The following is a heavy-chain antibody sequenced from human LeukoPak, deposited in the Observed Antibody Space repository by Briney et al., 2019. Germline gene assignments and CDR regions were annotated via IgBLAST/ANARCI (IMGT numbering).Heavy chain of an antibody. CDR1: GGSISSNSYY. CDR3: ARDSRSGWGNWFDP. Sequence: SETLSLTCAVSGGSISSNSYYWGWIRQPPGKGLEWIGSIYYSGSTYYNPSLKSRVAISVDTSKNQFSLKLSSVTAADTAVYYCARDSRSGWGNWFDPWGQGTLVTVSS. V-gene: IGHV4-39*07. CDR2: IYYSGST. D-gene: IGHD6-19*01. J-gene: IGHJ5*02.